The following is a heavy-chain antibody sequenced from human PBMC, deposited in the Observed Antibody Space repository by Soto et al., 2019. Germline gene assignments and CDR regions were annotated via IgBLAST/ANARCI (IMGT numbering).Heavy chain of an antibody. CDR3: ASRPLAYCSGGSCHPGRWFDP. J-gene: IGHJ5*02. CDR1: GGSISSGGYY. V-gene: IGHV4-31*03. D-gene: IGHD2-15*01. Sequence: PSETLSLTCTVSGGSISSGGYYWSWIRQHPGKGLEWIGYIYYSGSTYYNPSLKSRVTISVDTSKNQISLKLSSVTAAETAVNYCASRPLAYCSGGSCHPGRWFDPWGQGTLVTVSS. CDR2: IYYSGST.